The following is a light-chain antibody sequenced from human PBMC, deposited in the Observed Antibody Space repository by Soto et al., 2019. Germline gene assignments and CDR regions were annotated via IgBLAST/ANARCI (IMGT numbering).Light chain of an antibody. CDR2: NAS. CDR1: RSVSNY. V-gene: IGKV3-11*01. J-gene: IGKJ5*01. Sequence: EVVLTHSPATLSLSPCERASLSSSASRSVSNYLAWYQQKPGQAPRLLIYNASNRASGVPARFSGSGSGTDFTLTISSLEPEDFAVYYCQQRNNWPSVTFGQGTRLEIK. CDR3: QQRNNWPSVT.